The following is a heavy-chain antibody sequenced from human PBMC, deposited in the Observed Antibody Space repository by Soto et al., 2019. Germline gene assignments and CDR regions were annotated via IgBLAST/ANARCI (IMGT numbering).Heavy chain of an antibody. D-gene: IGHD3-3*01. J-gene: IGHJ6*02. CDR1: GGTFSSYA. CDR2: IIPIFGTA. Sequence: QVQLVQSGAEVKKPGSSVKVSCKASGGTFSSYAISWVRQAPGQGLEWMGGIIPIFGTANYAQKFQGRVTNTADESTRAAYLELSSLRSEDTAVYYCARSMVDFWSGYRYYYYYGIDVWGQGTTVTVSS. CDR3: ARSMVDFWSGYRYYYYYGIDV. V-gene: IGHV1-69*12.